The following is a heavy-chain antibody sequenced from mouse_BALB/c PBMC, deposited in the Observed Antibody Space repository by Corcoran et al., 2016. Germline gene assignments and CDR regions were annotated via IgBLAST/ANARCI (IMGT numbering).Heavy chain of an antibody. V-gene: IGHV14-1*02. J-gene: IGHJ4*01. CDR3: ARSDGDAMDY. Sequence: EVQLQQSGAELVWPGALVKLSCKASGFNIKDYYMHWVKQRPEQGLEWIGWIDPENGNTIYDPKFQGKASITADTSSNTAYLQLSSLTSEDTAVYYCARSDGDAMDYWGQGTSVTVSS. CDR1: GFNIKDYY. CDR2: IDPENGNT.